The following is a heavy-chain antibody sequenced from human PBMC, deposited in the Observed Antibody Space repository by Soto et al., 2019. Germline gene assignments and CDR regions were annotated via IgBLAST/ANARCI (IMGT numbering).Heavy chain of an antibody. CDR2: ISGRGTTT. Sequence: GGSLRLSCEASGFSFGSYSMNWVRQAPGKGLEWVSFISGRGTTTYYADSVRGRFTVSRDNAKNSLSLEVNSLRDEDTAVYYCARLGYCSSATCKYYFYYYGMDVWGQGTTVTVS. V-gene: IGHV3-48*02. CDR1: GFSFGSYS. J-gene: IGHJ6*02. CDR3: ARLGYCSSATCKYYFYYYGMDV. D-gene: IGHD2-2*01.